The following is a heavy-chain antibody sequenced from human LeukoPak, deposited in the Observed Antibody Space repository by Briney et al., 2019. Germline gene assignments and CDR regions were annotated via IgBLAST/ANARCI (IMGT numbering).Heavy chain of an antibody. J-gene: IGHJ6*03. D-gene: IGHD3-16*02. V-gene: IGHV3-30*02. CDR1: GFTLGSYG. CDR2: IRYDGSNT. Sequence: GRSLRLSCAAAGFTLGSYGIHCARQPPGKGLEWVKFIRYDGSNTTYADSVKGRFTISRDNSKNTLYLQMNSLRAEDTAVYYCAKDYYYYVWGSYRYGYYYYYYMDVWGKGTTVTVSS. CDR3: AKDYYYYVWGSYRYGYYYYYYMDV.